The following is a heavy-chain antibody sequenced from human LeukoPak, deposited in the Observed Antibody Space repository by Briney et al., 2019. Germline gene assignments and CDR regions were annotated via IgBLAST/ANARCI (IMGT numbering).Heavy chain of an antibody. J-gene: IGHJ4*02. Sequence: HPAGSLRLSCAASGFTFSDYAMSWVSQAPGKGLEWLSVISGGSSGSTYYADSVTGRFTVSRDNSKNTVDLQMNNLRVDDTAIYYCAKDHANTPVVTNWGQGILVSVSS. CDR1: GFTFSDYA. CDR3: AKDHANTPVVTN. D-gene: IGHD2-21*02. V-gene: IGHV3-23*01. CDR2: ISGGSSGST.